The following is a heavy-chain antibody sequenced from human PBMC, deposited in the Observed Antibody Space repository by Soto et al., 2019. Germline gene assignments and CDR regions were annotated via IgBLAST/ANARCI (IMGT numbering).Heavy chain of an antibody. Sequence: PGGSLRLSCAVSGFTFSNYGMHWVRQVPGKGLEWVAIISYDGSSEHYANSVKGLFTISRDNAKNSLYLQMNSLRAEDTAVYYCARYYDSSGPDLWGRGTLVTVSS. D-gene: IGHD3-22*01. J-gene: IGHJ2*01. CDR1: GFTFSNYG. CDR2: ISYDGSSE. V-gene: IGHV3-30*03. CDR3: ARYYDSSGPDL.